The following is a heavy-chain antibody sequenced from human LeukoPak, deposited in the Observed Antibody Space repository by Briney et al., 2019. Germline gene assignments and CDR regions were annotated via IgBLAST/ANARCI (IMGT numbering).Heavy chain of an antibody. J-gene: IGHJ4*02. CDR3: ARDESSGSYYFDY. Sequence: ASVKVSCKASGYTSSSYGISWVRQAPGQGLEWMAWISAYNGNTKYAQKLQGRVTMTTDTSTSTAYMELRSLRSDDTAVYYCARDESSGSYYFDYWGQGTLVTVSS. CDR2: ISAYNGNT. D-gene: IGHD1-26*01. CDR1: GYTSSSYG. V-gene: IGHV1-18*01.